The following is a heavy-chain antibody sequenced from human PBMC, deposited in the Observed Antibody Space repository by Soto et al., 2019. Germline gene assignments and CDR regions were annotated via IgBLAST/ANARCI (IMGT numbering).Heavy chain of an antibody. CDR3: TRDLTYDILTVDVYYYYGMDV. D-gene: IGHD3-9*01. CDR1: GGTFSSYA. Sequence: SVKVSCKASGGTFSSYAVSWVRQAPGQGLEWMGVIIPLLNTPKYVQKFQGRVTITADASATTAYMELSSLRSEDTAVYYCTRDLTYDILTVDVYYYYGMDVWGQGTTVTVSS. J-gene: IGHJ6*02. V-gene: IGHV1-69*13. CDR2: IIPLLNTP.